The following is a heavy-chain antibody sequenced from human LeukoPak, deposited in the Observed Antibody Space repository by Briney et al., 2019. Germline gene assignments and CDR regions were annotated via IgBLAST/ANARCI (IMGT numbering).Heavy chain of an antibody. CDR3: ARGPTGYSRENWFDP. D-gene: IGHD6-13*01. Sequence: GASVKVSCKASQYTFTDYAVHWVRQAPGQGLEWMGWISAYNGNTNYAQKLQGRVTMTTDTSTSTAYMELRSLRSDDTAVYYCARGPTGYSRENWFDPWGQGTLVTVSS. CDR1: QYTFTDYA. V-gene: IGHV1-18*01. J-gene: IGHJ5*02. CDR2: ISAYNGNT.